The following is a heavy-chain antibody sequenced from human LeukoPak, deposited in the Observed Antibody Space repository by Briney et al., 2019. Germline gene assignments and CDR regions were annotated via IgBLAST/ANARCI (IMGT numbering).Heavy chain of an antibody. J-gene: IGHJ6*02. D-gene: IGHD4-17*01. CDR3: VKGLREDYYYGMDV. V-gene: IGHV3-9*01. Sequence: GRSLRLSCAASGFTFDDYAMHWVRQAPGKGLEWVSGISWNGGSIVYADSVKGRFTISRDNAQNSLYLQMNSLRAEDTALYYCVKGLREDYYYGMDVWGQGTTVTVSS. CDR2: ISWNGGSI. CDR1: GFTFDDYA.